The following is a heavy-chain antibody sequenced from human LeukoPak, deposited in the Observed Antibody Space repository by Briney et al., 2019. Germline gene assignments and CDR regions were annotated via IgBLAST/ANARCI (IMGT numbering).Heavy chain of an antibody. CDR3: ARDAYSGYERTDY. CDR2: ISSSGSTI. V-gene: IGHV3-48*01. Sequence: PGGSLRLSCAASGFTFSSYSMNWVRQAPGKGLEWVSFISSSGSTIYYADSVKGRFTISRDNAKNSLYLQMNSLRGEDTAVYYCARDAYSGYERTDYWGQRTLVTVSS. CDR1: GFTFSSYS. D-gene: IGHD5-12*01. J-gene: IGHJ4*02.